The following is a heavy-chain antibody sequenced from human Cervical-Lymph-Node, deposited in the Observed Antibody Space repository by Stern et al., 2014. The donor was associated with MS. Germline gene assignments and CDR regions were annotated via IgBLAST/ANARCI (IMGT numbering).Heavy chain of an antibody. CDR1: GYTLSSYA. Sequence: QVQLVQSGAEVKKPGASVKVSCKASGYTLSSYAMHWVRQATGQGLEWMGRINAGNVDSKYSQKFQGRVTVTRDTSANIAYMELSSLTSEDTAVYYCTTGLSTNSFLLRYWGQGTLVTVSS. V-gene: IGHV1-3*01. J-gene: IGHJ1*01. CDR3: TTGLSTNSFLLRY. CDR2: INAGNVDS. D-gene: IGHD2-2*01.